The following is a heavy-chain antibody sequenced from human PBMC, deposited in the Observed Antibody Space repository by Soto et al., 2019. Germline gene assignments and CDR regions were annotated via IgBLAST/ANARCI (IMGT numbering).Heavy chain of an antibody. D-gene: IGHD3-22*01. J-gene: IGHJ6*02. CDR2: IIPIFGTA. CDR3: ESGGRHDSSGYSSQRVYGMDV. Sequence: QVQLVQSGAEVKQPGSSVKVSCKASGGTFSSYALSWVRQAPGQWLEWMGGIIPIFGTANYAQKFQGRVTITADEYTSTGHTELSSLRSEDTAVYYCESGGRHDSSGYSSQRVYGMDVGGQGTTVTVSS. V-gene: IGHV1-69*01. CDR1: GGTFSSYA.